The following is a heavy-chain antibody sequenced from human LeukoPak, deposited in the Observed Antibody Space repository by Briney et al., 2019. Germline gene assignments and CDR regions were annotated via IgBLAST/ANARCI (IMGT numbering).Heavy chain of an antibody. CDR2: ISYDGNSK. CDR3: AKGYCSSPSCYPEAPSDY. CDR1: GFTFSSYG. D-gene: IGHD2-2*01. J-gene: IGHJ4*02. Sequence: GRSLRLSCAASGFTFSSYGMDWVRPAPGKGLEWVAVISYDGNSKYYVDSVKVRFTISRDNSKNTLYLQMTSLRAVDTAVYYCAKGYCSSPSCYPEAPSDYWGQGNLVTVSS. V-gene: IGHV3-30*18.